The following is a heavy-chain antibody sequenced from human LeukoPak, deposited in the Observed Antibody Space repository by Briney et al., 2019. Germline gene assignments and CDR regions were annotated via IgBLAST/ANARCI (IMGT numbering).Heavy chain of an antibody. CDR3: ARRAGGYSHPYDY. CDR2: TSSSDAGT. V-gene: IGHV3-23*01. D-gene: IGHD4-23*01. Sequence: PGGSLRLSCAASGFTLSSYAMSWVRQAPGKGLEWVSATSSSDAGTYYAASVRGRFTVSRDNSKNTLYLQMNSLRAEDTAVYYCARRAGGYSHPYDYWGQGILVTVSS. J-gene: IGHJ4*02. CDR1: GFTLSSYA.